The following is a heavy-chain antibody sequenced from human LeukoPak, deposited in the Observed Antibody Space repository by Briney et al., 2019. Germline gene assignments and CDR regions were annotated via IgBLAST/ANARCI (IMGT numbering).Heavy chain of an antibody. CDR1: EFTFNTYG. Sequence: GGSLRLSCTASEFTFNTYGMHWVRQAPGKGPEPVAHIWHDGSNEDYADSVRGRFAISRDNSKSTLYLQMNSLRAEDTAIYYCAKNGWLRSSGLWGDYWGQGALVTVSS. V-gene: IGHV3-33*06. CDR2: IWHDGSNE. D-gene: IGHD5-12*01. J-gene: IGHJ4*02. CDR3: AKNGWLRSSGLWGDY.